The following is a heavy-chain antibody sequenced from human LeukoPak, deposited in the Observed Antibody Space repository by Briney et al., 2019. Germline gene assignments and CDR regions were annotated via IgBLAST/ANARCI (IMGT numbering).Heavy chain of an antibody. CDR1: GFTFSNAW. J-gene: IGHJ4*02. V-gene: IGHV3-30*18. CDR2: ISYDGSNK. D-gene: IGHD3-10*01. Sequence: GGSLRLSCAASGFTFSNAWMSWVRQAPGKGLEWVAVISYDGSNKYYADSVKGRFTISRDNSKNTLYLQMNSLRAEDTAVYYCAKDNAYYYADCWGQGTLVTVSS. CDR3: AKDNAYYYADC.